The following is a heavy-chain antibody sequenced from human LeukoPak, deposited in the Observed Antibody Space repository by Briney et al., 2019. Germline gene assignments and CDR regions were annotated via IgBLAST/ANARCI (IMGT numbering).Heavy chain of an antibody. Sequence: SETLSLTCTVSGGSISSYYWSWIRQPPGKGLEWIGYIYYSGSTSYNPSLKSRVTISVDTSKNQFSLKLSSVTAADTAVYYCARDRGGYYYDSSGYYEGSDYWGQGTLVTVSS. J-gene: IGHJ4*02. D-gene: IGHD3-22*01. CDR1: GGSISSYY. CDR2: IYYSGST. CDR3: ARDRGGYYYDSSGYYEGSDY. V-gene: IGHV4-59*12.